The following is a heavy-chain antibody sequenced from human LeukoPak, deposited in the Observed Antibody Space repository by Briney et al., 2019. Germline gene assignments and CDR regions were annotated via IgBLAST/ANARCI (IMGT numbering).Heavy chain of an antibody. V-gene: IGHV1-18*01. CDR1: GYTFTSYG. CDR2: ISAYNGNT. Sequence: ASVKVSCKASGYTFTSYGISWVRQAPGQGLEWMGWISAYNGNTNYAQKLQGRVTMTTDTSTSTAYMELNSLRSEDTAVYYCARRQETYDSTGYQKPRAEYFQHWGQGTLVTVSS. J-gene: IGHJ1*01. D-gene: IGHD3-22*01. CDR3: ARRQETYDSTGYQKPRAEYFQH.